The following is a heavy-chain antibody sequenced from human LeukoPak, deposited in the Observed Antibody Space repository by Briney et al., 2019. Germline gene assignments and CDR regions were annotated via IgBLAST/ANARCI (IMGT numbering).Heavy chain of an antibody. CDR3: ARGKDMTTVTTDLDY. V-gene: IGHV3-21*01. CDR1: GFTFSSYS. CDR2: ISSSSSYI. D-gene: IGHD4-17*01. Sequence: GGSLRLSCAASGFTFSSYSMNWVRQAPGKGLEWVSSISSSSSYIYYADSVKGRFTISRDNAKNSLYLQMNSLRAEDTAVYYCARGKDMTTVTTDLDYWGRGTLVTVSS. J-gene: IGHJ4*02.